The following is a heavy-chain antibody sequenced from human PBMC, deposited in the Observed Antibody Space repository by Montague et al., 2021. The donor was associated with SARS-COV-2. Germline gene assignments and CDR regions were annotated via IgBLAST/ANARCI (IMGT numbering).Heavy chain of an antibody. CDR2: IYYRGST. D-gene: IGHD5-24*01. CDR1: GDSISSSNYY. J-gene: IGHJ2*01. Sequence: SETLSLTCTVSGDSISSSNYYWGWIRQPPGKGLEWIGSIYYRGSTYYNPSLKSRVTISVDTSMNQFSLKLSSVTAADTAVYYCARHGAMATAVGWWFFDLWGQGTLVTVSS. CDR3: ARHGAMATAVGWWFFDL. V-gene: IGHV4-39*01.